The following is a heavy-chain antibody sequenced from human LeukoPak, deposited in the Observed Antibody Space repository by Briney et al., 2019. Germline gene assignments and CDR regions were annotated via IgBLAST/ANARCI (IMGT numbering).Heavy chain of an antibody. D-gene: IGHD5-12*01. CDR3: ARDISGYAD. V-gene: IGHV3-30*04. CDR2: ISYDGSNK. Sequence: GGSLRLSCAASGFTFSSYAMYWVRQAPGKGLEWVAVISYDGSNKYYADSVKGRFTISRDNSKNTLYLQMNSLRAEDTAVYYCARDISGYADWGQGTLVTVSS. J-gene: IGHJ4*02. CDR1: GFTFSSYA.